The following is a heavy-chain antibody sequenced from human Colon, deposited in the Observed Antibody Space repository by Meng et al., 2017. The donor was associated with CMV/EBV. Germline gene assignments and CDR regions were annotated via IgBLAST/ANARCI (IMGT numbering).Heavy chain of an antibody. CDR1: GFNFSASA. D-gene: IGHD3-10*01. CDR2: IRTKPNNYAT. CDR3: TRLSASLLMVRGVNVGPDGMDV. Sequence: GALKISCVASGFNFSASAIHWVRQASGKGLEWVGRIRTKPNNYATSYGESIKGRFSISRDDSKNTAYLEMNSLKTEDSAVYYCTRLSASLLMVRGVNVGPDGMDVWGQGTTVTVSS. J-gene: IGHJ6*02. V-gene: IGHV3-73*01.